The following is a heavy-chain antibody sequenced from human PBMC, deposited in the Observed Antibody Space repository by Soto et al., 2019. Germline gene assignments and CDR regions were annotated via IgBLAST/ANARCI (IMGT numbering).Heavy chain of an antibody. CDR1: GFTFSSYA. V-gene: IGHV3-23*01. Sequence: GGSLRLSCAASGFTFSSYAMSWVRQAPGKGLEWVSAISGSGGSTYYADSVKGRFTISRDNSKNTLYLQMNSLRAEDTAVYYCAKGELARSFYGSGIKGLYFDYWGQGTLVTVSS. CDR2: ISGSGGST. D-gene: IGHD3-10*01. J-gene: IGHJ4*02. CDR3: AKGELARSFYGSGIKGLYFDY.